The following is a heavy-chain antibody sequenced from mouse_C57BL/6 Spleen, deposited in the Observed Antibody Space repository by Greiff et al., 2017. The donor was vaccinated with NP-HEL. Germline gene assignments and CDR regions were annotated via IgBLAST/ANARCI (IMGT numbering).Heavy chain of an antibody. J-gene: IGHJ2*01. Sequence: VQLQQSGAELARPGASVKMSCKASGYTFTSYTMHWVKQRPGQGLEWIGYINPSSGYTKDKQKFKEKATLTADKSSSTAYMQLGSLTSEDTAVYYCARTPFTTVVAVYFDYWGQGTTLTVSS. CDR3: ARTPFTTVVAVYFDY. D-gene: IGHD1-1*01. V-gene: IGHV1-4*01. CDR1: GYTFTSYT. CDR2: INPSSGYT.